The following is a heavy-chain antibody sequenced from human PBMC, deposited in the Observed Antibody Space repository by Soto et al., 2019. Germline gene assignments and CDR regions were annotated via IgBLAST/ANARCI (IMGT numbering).Heavy chain of an antibody. CDR1: GDSVSSGDYY. V-gene: IGHV4-31*03. J-gene: IGHJ5*02. D-gene: IGHD3-22*01. CDR2: IYDSGST. Sequence: SETLSLTCTVSGDSVSSGDYYWNWIRQHPGKGLEWIGYIYDSGSTYYNPSLKSRVTISVDTSKNQFSLKLSSVTAADTAVYYCASIYDSSGYYYGNNWFDPWGQGTLVTVSS. CDR3: ASIYDSSGYYYGNNWFDP.